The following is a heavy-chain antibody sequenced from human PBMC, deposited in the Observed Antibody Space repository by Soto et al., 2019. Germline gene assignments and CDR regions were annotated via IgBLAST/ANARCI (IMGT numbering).Heavy chain of an antibody. CDR1: GGSISKDY. CDR2: IYYSGST. J-gene: IGHJ6*02. V-gene: IGHV4-59*01. D-gene: IGHD4-17*01. Sequence: SEALSLTCTVSGGSISKDYWSWIRQPPGKGLEWIGYIYYSGSTNYNPSLKSRVTISVDTSKNQFSLKLNSVTAADTAVYYCARVNYGNYYYYYGMDVWGQGTTVTVS. CDR3: ARVNYGNYYYYYGMDV.